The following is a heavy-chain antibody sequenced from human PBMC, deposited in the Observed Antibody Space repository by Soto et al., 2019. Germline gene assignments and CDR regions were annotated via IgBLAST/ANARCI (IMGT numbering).Heavy chain of an antibody. V-gene: IGHV2-5*01. CDR3: AHRPYGREGFDI. J-gene: IGHJ3*02. CDR1: GFSLSTSGVG. Sequence: QITLKESGPTLVKPTQTLTLTCTFSGFSLSTSGVGVGWIRQPPGKALEWLALIYWYDDKRYSPSLKSRLTITKDTSKNQVVLTMTNMEPVATATYYCAHRPYGREGFDIWGQGTMVTVSS. D-gene: IGHD4-17*01. CDR2: IYWYDDK.